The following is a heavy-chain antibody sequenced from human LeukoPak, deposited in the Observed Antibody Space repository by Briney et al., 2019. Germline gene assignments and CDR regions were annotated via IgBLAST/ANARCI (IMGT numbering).Heavy chain of an antibody. CDR3: AKDHSGSYYGPFDS. Sequence: GGTLRLSCAASGFSFSSFCMHWVREAPGKGQEGVADISYEGSNKYYATSVKGRFTISRDNFKNTLDLQMNSLTAEDTAVYYCAKDHSGSYYGPFDSWGQGTLVTVSA. V-gene: IGHV3-30*18. D-gene: IGHD1-26*01. CDR2: ISYEGSNK. CDR1: GFSFSSFC. J-gene: IGHJ4*02.